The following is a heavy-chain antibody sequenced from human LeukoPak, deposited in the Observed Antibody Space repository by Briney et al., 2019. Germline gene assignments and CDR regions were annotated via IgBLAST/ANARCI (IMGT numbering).Heavy chain of an antibody. J-gene: IGHJ4*02. CDR3: ARAGYTSGWYGGNYYFDY. D-gene: IGHD6-19*01. Sequence: PSETLSLTCTVSGGSISSYYWSWIRQSPGKGLEWIGYIYYNGSTNYNPSLKSRVTISVDTSKNQFSLRLSSVTAADTSVYYCARAGYTSGWYGGNYYFDYWGQGTLVSVSS. V-gene: IGHV4-59*01. CDR1: GGSISSYY. CDR2: IYYNGST.